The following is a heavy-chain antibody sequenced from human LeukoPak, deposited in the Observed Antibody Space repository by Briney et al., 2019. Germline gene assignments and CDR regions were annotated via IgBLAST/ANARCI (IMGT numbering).Heavy chain of an antibody. Sequence: PSETLSLTCTVSGGSISSSSYYWGWIRQPPGKGLERIGSIYYSGSTYNNPSLKSRVTISVDTSKNQFSLKLSSVTAADTAVYYCARDRANNWFDPWGQGTLVTVSS. V-gene: IGHV4-39*07. CDR2: IYYSGST. CDR3: ARDRANNWFDP. CDR1: GGSISSSSYY. J-gene: IGHJ5*02.